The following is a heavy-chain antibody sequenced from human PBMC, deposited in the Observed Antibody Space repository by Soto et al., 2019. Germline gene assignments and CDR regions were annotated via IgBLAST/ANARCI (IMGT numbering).Heavy chain of an antibody. CDR2: IVVGSGNT. CDR3: AADIPGSYGDYDAFDI. Sequence: SVKVSCKASGGTFTSSAVQWVRQARGQRLEWIGWIVVGSGNTNYAQKFQGRVTITRDMSTSTAYMELSSLRSEDTAVYYCAADIPGSYGDYDAFDIWGQGTMVTVSS. J-gene: IGHJ3*02. D-gene: IGHD4-17*01. V-gene: IGHV1-58*01. CDR1: GGTFTSSA.